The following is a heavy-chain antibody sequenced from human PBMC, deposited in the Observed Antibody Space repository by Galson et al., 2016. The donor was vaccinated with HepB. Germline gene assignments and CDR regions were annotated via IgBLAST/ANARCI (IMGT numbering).Heavy chain of an antibody. CDR2: IYPGDSDA. V-gene: IGHV5-51*01. J-gene: IGHJ4*02. D-gene: IGHD1-26*01. CDR3: ARLSSVGLDS. Sequence: QSGAEVKKPGESLRISWQASGYDFTSYYIDWVRQIPGKGLEWMGHIYPGDSDARYSPSFQGEVTMSVDKSLSTTYLQWNSLKASDTAIYYCARLSSVGLDSWGQGTPVTVSS. CDR1: GYDFTSYY.